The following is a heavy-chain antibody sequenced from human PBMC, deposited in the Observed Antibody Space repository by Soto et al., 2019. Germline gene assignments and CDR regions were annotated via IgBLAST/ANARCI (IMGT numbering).Heavy chain of an antibody. CDR2: ISWHSGTI. D-gene: IGHD2-15*01. V-gene: IGHV3-9*01. CDR1: GFSFRNYG. J-gene: IGHJ4*02. CDR3: ARHLGRIEAARFDY. Sequence: EVHLVESGGGLVQPGRSLRLSCAASGFSFRNYGMHWVRRVPGKGLEWVSGISWHSGTIGYADSVRGRFTISRDNAKNSLYLQMNSLRPEDTALYYCARHLGRIEAARFDYWGQGTLVTVSS.